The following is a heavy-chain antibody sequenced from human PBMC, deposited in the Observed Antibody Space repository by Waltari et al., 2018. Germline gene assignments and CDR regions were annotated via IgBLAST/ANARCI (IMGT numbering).Heavy chain of an antibody. Sequence: QVQLVESGGGVVQPGRSLRLPCEAAGFTFSSHGMHGVRQAPGKGLEWVVVIWYDGSNKSYADSVKGRFTISRDNSKNTLYLQMNSLRAEDTAMYYCAKEREAYGGNPPDDYWGQGTLVTVSS. D-gene: IGHD4-17*01. V-gene: IGHV3-30*18. CDR2: IWYDGSNK. CDR3: AKEREAYGGNPPDDY. J-gene: IGHJ4*02. CDR1: GFTFSSHG.